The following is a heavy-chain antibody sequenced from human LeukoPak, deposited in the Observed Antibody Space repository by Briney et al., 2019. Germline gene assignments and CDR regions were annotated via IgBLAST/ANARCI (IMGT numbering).Heavy chain of an antibody. CDR1: GFTFSSYA. CDR2: ISGSGGST. D-gene: IGHD3-22*01. Sequence: HPGGSLRLSCAASGFTFSSYAMSWVRQAPGKGLEWVSAISGSGGSTYYADSVKGRFTISRDNSKNTLYPQMNSLRAEDTAVYYCAKDTYYYDSSGLDYWGQGTLVTVSS. CDR3: AKDTYYYDSSGLDY. J-gene: IGHJ4*02. V-gene: IGHV3-23*01.